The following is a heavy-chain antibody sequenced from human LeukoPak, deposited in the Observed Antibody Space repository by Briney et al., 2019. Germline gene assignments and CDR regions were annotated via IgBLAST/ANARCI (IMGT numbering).Heavy chain of an antibody. J-gene: IGHJ4*02. D-gene: IGHD3-22*01. CDR2: ISGGGDNT. CDR1: GFTFGSYA. V-gene: IGHV3-23*01. CDR3: ARATPYYDTSGYRFDY. Sequence: GGSLRLSCEDSGFTFGSYAMSWVRQAPGKGLERVSGISGGGDNTYYADSVKGRFTISRDNSKNTLYLQMNRLRAEDTAVYYCARATPYYDTSGYRFDYWGQGTLVTVSS.